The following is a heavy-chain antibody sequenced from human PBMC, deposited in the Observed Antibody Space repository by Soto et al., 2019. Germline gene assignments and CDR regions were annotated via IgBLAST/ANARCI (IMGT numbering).Heavy chain of an antibody. CDR3: AIITGTARDDAFDI. CDR1: GGTFSSYT. J-gene: IGHJ3*02. CDR2: IIPILGIA. D-gene: IGHD1-20*01. Sequence: QVQLVQSGAEVKKPGSSVKVSCKASGGTFSSYTISWVRQAPGQGLEWMGRIIPILGIANYAQKFQGRVTITADKSTSTAYMDLSRLRSEDTAVAYCAIITGTARDDAFDICCQGTMVTVSS. V-gene: IGHV1-69*02.